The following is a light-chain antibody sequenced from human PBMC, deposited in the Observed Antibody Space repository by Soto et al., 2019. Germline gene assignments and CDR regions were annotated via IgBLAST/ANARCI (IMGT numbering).Light chain of an antibody. CDR1: QIISSSY. J-gene: IGKJ1*01. Sequence: EIVLTQSPGTLSLSPGERATLSCRASQIISSSYLAWYQQKPGQAPRLLIYGASSRATGIPDRFSGSGSGTDFTLTISRLEPEDFAVYYCQQYGSSPLWTFGQGTRVEVK. V-gene: IGKV3-20*01. CDR3: QQYGSSPLWT. CDR2: GAS.